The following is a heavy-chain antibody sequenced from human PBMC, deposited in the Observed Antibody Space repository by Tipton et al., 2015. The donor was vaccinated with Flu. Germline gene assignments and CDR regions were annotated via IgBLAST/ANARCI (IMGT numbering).Heavy chain of an antibody. V-gene: IGHV4-34*01. CDR2: INHSGTT. J-gene: IGHJ4*01. CDR1: GGSFSAYY. CDR3: ASKVANWGLWAPLDY. Sequence: TLSLTCAVYGGSFSAYYWCWIRQPPGKGLEWVGEINHSGTTNYNPSLTSRVTISADTSKKQFSLRLTSVTAADAAVYYCASKVANWGLWAPLDYWGHGTLVTVSS. D-gene: IGHD7-27*01.